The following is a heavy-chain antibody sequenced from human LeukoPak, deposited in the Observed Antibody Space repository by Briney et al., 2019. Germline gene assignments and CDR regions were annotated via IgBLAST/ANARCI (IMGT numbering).Heavy chain of an antibody. CDR2: IWSDGTNR. D-gene: IGHD4-11*01. CDR1: GFIYSHYG. J-gene: IGHJ4*01. Sequence: GRSLRLSCAASGFIYSHYGMHWVRQAPGKGLEWVAVIWSDGTNRFYAGSVKGRLTISRDNSQNTLFLQMNSLRAEDTAVYYCVRDAQRGFDYSNSLAYWGHGTLVTVSS. CDR3: VRDAQRGFDYSNSLAY. V-gene: IGHV3-33*01.